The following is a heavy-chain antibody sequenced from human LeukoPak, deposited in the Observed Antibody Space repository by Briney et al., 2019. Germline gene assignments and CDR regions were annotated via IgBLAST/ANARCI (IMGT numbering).Heavy chain of an antibody. CDR3: ARDRCSSTSCYTELGFDP. CDR1: GYTFTSYA. CDR2: INAGNGNT. Sequence: ASVKVSCKASGYTFTSYAMHWVRQAPGQRLEWMGWINAGNGNTKYSQKFQGRVTITKDTSASTACMELSSLRSEDTAVYYCARDRCSSTSCYTELGFDPWGQGTLVTVSS. J-gene: IGHJ5*02. D-gene: IGHD2-2*02. V-gene: IGHV1-3*01.